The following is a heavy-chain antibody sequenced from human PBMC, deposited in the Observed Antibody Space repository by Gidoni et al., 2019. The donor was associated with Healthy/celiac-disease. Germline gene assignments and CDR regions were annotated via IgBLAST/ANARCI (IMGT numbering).Heavy chain of an antibody. CDR2: INHGGST. CDR3: ARLIHYYGSGSYEYYYMDV. V-gene: IGHV4-34*01. J-gene: IGHJ6*03. D-gene: IGHD3-10*01. CDR1: GGSFSGYY. Sequence: QVQLQQWGAGLLKPSETLSLTCAVYGGSFSGYYWSWICQPPGKGLEWIGEINHGGSTNYNPSLKSRVTISVDTSKNQFSLKLRSVTAADTAVYYCARLIHYYGSGSYEYYYMDVWGKGTTVTVSS.